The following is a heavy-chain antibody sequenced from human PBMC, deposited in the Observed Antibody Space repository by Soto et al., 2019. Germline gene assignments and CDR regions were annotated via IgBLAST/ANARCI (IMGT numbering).Heavy chain of an antibody. J-gene: IGHJ2*01. D-gene: IGHD3-22*01. CDR3: ARGASYYYDKHGDYRNWYFDL. CDR1: GYTFTNYD. CDR2: MNPYSNNE. V-gene: IGHV1-8*01. Sequence: QAQLVQSGTEVKKPGASVKVSCQASGYTFTNYDIFWMRQATGEGLEWMGWMNPYSNNEGYAEKFQGRVTMTRDTSTSTAYMELSGLTSEDTAVYYCARGASYYYDKHGDYRNWYFDLWGRGTLLRVSS.